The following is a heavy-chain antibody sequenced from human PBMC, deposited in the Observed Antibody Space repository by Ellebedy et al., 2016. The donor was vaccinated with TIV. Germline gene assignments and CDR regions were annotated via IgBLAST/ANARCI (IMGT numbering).Heavy chain of an antibody. D-gene: IGHD3-10*01. V-gene: IGHV1-8*03. CDR1: GYTFTSYD. CDR3: AGGGWFGELLFDY. CDR2: MNPTSGNT. Sequence: AASVKVSCKASGYTFTSYDINWVRQATGQGLEWMGWMNPTSGNTGYAQKFQGRVTITRNTSISTAYMELSSLRSEDTAVYYCAGGGWFGELLFDYWGQGTLVTVSS. J-gene: IGHJ4*02.